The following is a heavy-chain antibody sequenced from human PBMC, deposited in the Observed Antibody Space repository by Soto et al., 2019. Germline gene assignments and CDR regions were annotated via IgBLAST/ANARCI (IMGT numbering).Heavy chain of an antibody. J-gene: IGHJ4*02. CDR2: IYYSGST. Sequence: GTLSLTCTVSGGSISSYYWSWIRQPPGKGLEWIGYIYYSGSTNYNPSLKSRVTISVDTSKNQFSLKLSSVTAADTAVYYCARGTYSSSWYLFDYWGQGTLVTVSS. V-gene: IGHV4-59*01. D-gene: IGHD6-13*01. CDR3: ARGTYSSSWYLFDY. CDR1: GGSISSYY.